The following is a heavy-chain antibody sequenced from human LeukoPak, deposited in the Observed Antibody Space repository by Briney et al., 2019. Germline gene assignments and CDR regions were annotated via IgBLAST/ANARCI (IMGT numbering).Heavy chain of an antibody. D-gene: IGHD3-3*01. J-gene: IGHJ4*02. V-gene: IGHV3-21*01. CDR1: GFTFSSYS. CDR3: ARDYDFWSGYYLYFDY. Sequence: GGSLRLSCAASGFTFSSYSMNWVRQAPGKGLEWVSSISSSSSYIYYADSVKGRFTISRDNAKNSLYLQMNSLRAEDTAVYYCARDYDFWSGYYLYFDYWGQGTLVTVSS. CDR2: ISSSSSYI.